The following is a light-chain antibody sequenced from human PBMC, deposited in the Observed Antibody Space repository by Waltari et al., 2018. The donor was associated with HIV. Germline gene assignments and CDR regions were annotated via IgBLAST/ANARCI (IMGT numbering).Light chain of an antibody. J-gene: IGKJ4*01. V-gene: IGKV1-33*01. CDR1: QDIRNY. Sequence: DIKMTQSTSSLSASVGERAAITCLASQDIRNYLNWYQQKPGKAPKLLIFGVSNLQTGVPSRFSGSGSGTYFTLTISGLQPEDIATYYCQQYADLPHTFGGGAKLEIK. CDR3: QQYADLPHT. CDR2: GVS.